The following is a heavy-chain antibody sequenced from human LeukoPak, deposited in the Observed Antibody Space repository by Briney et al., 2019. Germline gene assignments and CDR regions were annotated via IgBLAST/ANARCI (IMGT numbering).Heavy chain of an antibody. CDR1: GGSISSGGYY. V-gene: IGHV4-31*03. CDR3: ARDIVVVPAALAFDP. CDR2: IYYSGST. J-gene: IGHJ5*02. D-gene: IGHD2-2*01. Sequence: SETLSLTCTVSGGSISSGGYYWSWIRQHPGKGLEWIGYIYYSGSTYYNPSLKSRVTISVDTSKNQFSLKLSSVTAADTAVYYCARDIVVVPAALAFDPWGQGTLVTVSS.